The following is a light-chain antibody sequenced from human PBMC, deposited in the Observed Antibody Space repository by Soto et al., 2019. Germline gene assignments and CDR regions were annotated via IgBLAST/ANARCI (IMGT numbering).Light chain of an antibody. J-gene: IGKJ1*01. V-gene: IGKV1-5*01. CDR3: QQYNNYSRWT. CDR1: QSISSW. Sequence: DIKMTQSPSTLSASVGDRVTIACRASQSISSWLAWYQQKPGKAPKLLIYDASSLESGVPSRFSGSGSGTEFTLTISSLQPDDFATYYCQQYNNYSRWTFGQGTKVDIK. CDR2: DAS.